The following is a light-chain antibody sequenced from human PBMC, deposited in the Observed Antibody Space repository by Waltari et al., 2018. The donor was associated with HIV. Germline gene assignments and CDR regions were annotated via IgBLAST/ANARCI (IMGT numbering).Light chain of an antibody. V-gene: IGLV1-47*01. CDR2: RGD. CDR1: TSNLARDY. Sequence: TQSPSASGAPGPRVTLPCSAFTSNLARDYIYWYQQVPGTAPKLLIFRGDQRPSGVPDRFSGSKSGASSSLAISGLQSDDEADYYCAAWTDIMSGWLFGGGTKLTVL. J-gene: IGLJ3*02. CDR3: AAWTDIMSGWL.